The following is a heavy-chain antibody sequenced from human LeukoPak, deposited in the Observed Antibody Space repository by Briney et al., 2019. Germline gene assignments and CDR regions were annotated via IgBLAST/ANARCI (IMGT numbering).Heavy chain of an antibody. J-gene: IGHJ4*02. Sequence: PSETLSLTCTVSGGSISSGGYYWSWIRQHPGKGLEWIGYIYYSGSTYYNPSLKSRVTISVDTSKNQFSLKLSSVTAADTALYYCAKDTNYGDYVGYFDYWGQGTLVTVSS. CDR2: IYYSGST. CDR1: GGSISSGGYY. D-gene: IGHD4-17*01. V-gene: IGHV4-31*03. CDR3: AKDTNYGDYVGYFDY.